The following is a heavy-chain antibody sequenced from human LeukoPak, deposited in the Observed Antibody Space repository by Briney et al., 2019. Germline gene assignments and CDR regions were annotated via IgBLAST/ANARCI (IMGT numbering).Heavy chain of an antibody. V-gene: IGHV5-51*01. D-gene: IGHD4-23*01. CDR3: ARLQTSTDNSFDI. CDR2: IYPVVFDI. CDR1: GYKFNTYW. Sequence: GQSLQISCKGSGYKFNTYWIGWVRPMPGKGLEWMGIIYPVVFDIPYSPSFQGQVALSADKSITTAYLEWSSLKASDTAMYYCARLQTSTDNSFDIWGQGTRVTVSS. J-gene: IGHJ3*02.